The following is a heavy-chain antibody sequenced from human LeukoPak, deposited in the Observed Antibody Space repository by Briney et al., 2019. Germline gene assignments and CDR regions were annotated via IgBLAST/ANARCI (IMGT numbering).Heavy chain of an antibody. CDR2: IHHSGDT. D-gene: IGHD1-14*01. Sequence: SETLSLTCSVSGDSASSYYWNWIRQPPGKGPEWIGYIHHSGDTNNNPSLRSRVTMSVDTARNQFSLDLISVTAADTAVYYCARWNGGNHHFDCWGQGTLVTVSA. CDR3: ARWNGGNHHFDC. CDR1: GDSASSYY. J-gene: IGHJ4*02. V-gene: IGHV4-59*02.